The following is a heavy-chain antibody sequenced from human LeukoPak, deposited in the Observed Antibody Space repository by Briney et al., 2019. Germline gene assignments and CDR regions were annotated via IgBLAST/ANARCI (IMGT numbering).Heavy chain of an antibody. V-gene: IGHV1-69*01. Sequence: SVKVSCKASGGTFSSYAISWVRQAPGQGLEWMGGIIPIFGTANYAQKFQGRVTITADESTSTAYMELSSLRSEDTAVYYCAREADIVVLPRYYYMDVWGKGTTVTVSS. J-gene: IGHJ6*03. D-gene: IGHD2-2*01. CDR3: AREADIVVLPRYYYMDV. CDR1: GGTFSSYA. CDR2: IIPIFGTA.